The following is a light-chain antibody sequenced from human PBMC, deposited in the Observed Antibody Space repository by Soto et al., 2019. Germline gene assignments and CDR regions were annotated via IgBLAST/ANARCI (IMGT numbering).Light chain of an antibody. Sequence: IVMTQSPATLSVSPGQRATLSCRASQSISTNLAWYQQRPGQPPRLLIYGASTRATGVPARFSGSGSGTDFVLTISSLQSEDFAIYYCQQYNKWPLFTFGPGTRVD. J-gene: IGKJ3*01. CDR2: GAS. V-gene: IGKV3-15*01. CDR3: QQYNKWPLFT. CDR1: QSISTN.